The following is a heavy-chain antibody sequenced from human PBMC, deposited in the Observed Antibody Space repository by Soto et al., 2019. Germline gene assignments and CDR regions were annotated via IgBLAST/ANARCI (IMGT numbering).Heavy chain of an antibody. CDR3: ARAEVEYVDTAMSDYYYYGMDV. CDR1: GYTFTGYY. D-gene: IGHD5-18*01. J-gene: IGHJ6*02. Sequence: QVQLVQSGAEVKKPGASVKVSCKASGYTFTGYYMHWVRQAPGQGLEWMGWINPNSGGTNYAQKFQGWGTMTRDTSISTAYMELSRLRSDDTAVYYCARAEVEYVDTAMSDYYYYGMDVWGQGTTVTVSS. V-gene: IGHV1-2*04. CDR2: INPNSGGT.